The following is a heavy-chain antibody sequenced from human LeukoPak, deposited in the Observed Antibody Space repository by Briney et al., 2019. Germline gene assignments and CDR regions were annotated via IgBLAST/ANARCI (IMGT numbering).Heavy chain of an antibody. D-gene: IGHD2-2*01. Sequence: ASVKVSCKASGYTFTSYYMHWVRQAPGQGLEWMGIINPSGGSTSYAQKFQGRVTMTRDTSTSTVYMELSSLRSEDTAVYYCAREGLGYCSSTSCSKRRFDYWGQGTLVTVSS. J-gene: IGHJ4*02. CDR2: INPSGGST. CDR3: AREGLGYCSSTSCSKRRFDY. CDR1: GYTFTSYY. V-gene: IGHV1-46*01.